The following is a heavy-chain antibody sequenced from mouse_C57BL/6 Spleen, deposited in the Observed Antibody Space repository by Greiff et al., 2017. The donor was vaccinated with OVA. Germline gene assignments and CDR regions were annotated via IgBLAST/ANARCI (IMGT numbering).Heavy chain of an antibody. J-gene: IGHJ3*01. V-gene: IGHV1-62-2*01. CDR3: ERDEEGENYYGPSWFAY. CDR2: FYPGSGSI. CDR1: GYTFTEYT. D-gene: IGHD1-1*01. Sequence: VQLQQSGAELVKPGASVKLSCKASGYTFTEYTIHWVKQRSGQGLEWIGWFYPGSGSIKYNEKFKDKATLTADKSSSTVYMELSRLTSEDSAVYFCERDEEGENYYGPSWFAYWGQGTLVTVSA.